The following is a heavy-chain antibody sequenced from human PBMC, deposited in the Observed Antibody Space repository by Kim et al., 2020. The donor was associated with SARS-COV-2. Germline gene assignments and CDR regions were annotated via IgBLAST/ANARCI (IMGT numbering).Heavy chain of an antibody. D-gene: IGHD3-10*01. CDR2: INPNSGGT. Sequence: ASVKVSCKASGYTFTGYYMHWVRQAPGQGLEWMGRINPNSGGTNYAQKFQGRVTMTRDTSISTAYMELSRLRSDDTAVYYCAREGWGQMVRNNWFDPWGQGTLVTVSS. CDR1: GYTFTGYY. J-gene: IGHJ5*02. CDR3: AREGWGQMVRNNWFDP. V-gene: IGHV1-2*06.